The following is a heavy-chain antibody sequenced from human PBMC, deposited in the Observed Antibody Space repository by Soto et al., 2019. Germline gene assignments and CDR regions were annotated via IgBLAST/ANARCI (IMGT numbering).Heavy chain of an antibody. CDR1: GFTFSSYG. J-gene: IGHJ6*02. V-gene: IGHV3-30*18. CDR2: ISYDGSNK. D-gene: IGHD3-22*01. CDR3: AKALFRDYDSSGYYYEGYYYYGMDV. Sequence: GGSLRLSCAASGFTFSSYGMHWVRQAPGKGLEWVAVISYDGSNKYYADSVKGRFTISRDNSKNTLYLQMNSLRAEDTAVYYCAKALFRDYDSSGYYYEGYYYYGMDVWGQGTTVTVSS.